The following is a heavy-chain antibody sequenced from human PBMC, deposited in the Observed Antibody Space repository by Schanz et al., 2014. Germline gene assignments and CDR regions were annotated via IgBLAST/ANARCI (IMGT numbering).Heavy chain of an antibody. D-gene: IGHD3-10*01. CDR1: GFTFSSYW. Sequence: EVQLVESGGGLVQPGGSLRLSCAASGFTFSSYWMHWVRQAPGKGLVWISRINSDGSSASYADSVKGRFTISRDNAKNTLYLQMTSVRAEDSAVYYCTRGSGSRSYGWYYDSWGQGTLVTVSS. J-gene: IGHJ4*02. V-gene: IGHV3-74*01. CDR3: TRGSGSRSYGWYYDS. CDR2: INSDGSSA.